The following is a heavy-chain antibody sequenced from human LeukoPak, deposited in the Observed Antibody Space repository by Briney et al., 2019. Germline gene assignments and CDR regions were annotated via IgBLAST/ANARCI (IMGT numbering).Heavy chain of an antibody. CDR2: INHSGST. J-gene: IGHJ4*02. CDR3: ARVRVPEATIKPLYFDY. CDR1: GVSFSGYY. D-gene: IGHD5-24*01. V-gene: IGHV4-34*01. Sequence: SETLSLTCAVYGVSFSGYYWSWIRQPPGKGLEWIGEINHSGSTNYNPSLKSRVTISVDTSKNQFSLKLSSVTAADTAVYYCARVRVPEATIKPLYFDYWGQGTLVTVSS.